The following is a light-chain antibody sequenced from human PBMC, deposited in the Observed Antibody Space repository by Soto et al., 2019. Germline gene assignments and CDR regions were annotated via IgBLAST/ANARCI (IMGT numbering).Light chain of an antibody. Sequence: EIVLTQSPATLSLSPGERATLSCRASQSVSSYLAWYQQKPGQAPRLLIYDASNTATGIPARFSGSGSGTDFTLTISSPEPEDFAVYYCQHRSNWPRTFGQGTKVEIK. CDR1: QSVSSY. CDR3: QHRSNWPRT. V-gene: IGKV3-11*01. CDR2: DAS. J-gene: IGKJ1*01.